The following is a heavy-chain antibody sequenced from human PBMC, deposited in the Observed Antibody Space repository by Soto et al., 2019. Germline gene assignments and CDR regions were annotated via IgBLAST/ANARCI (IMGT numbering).Heavy chain of an antibody. CDR1: GGSISSYY. CDR2: IYYSGST. CDR3: ARVSVYDSSGYYIDY. J-gene: IGHJ4*02. D-gene: IGHD3-22*01. V-gene: IGHV4-59*01. Sequence: SETLSLTCTVSGGSISSYYWSWIRQPPGKGLEWIGYIYYSGSTNYNPSLKSRVTISVDTSKNQFSLKLSSVTAADTAVYYCARVSVYDSSGYYIDYWGQGTLVTVS.